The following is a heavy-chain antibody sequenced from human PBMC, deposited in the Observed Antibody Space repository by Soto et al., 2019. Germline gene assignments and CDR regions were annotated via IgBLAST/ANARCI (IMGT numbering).Heavy chain of an antibody. V-gene: IGHV3-9*01. Sequence: GGSLRLSCAASGFTFDDYPMHWVRQAPGKGLEWVSGISWNSGSIGYADSVKGGYTISRDNAKNSLYLQMNSLRAEDTALYYCAKDIINRKYNWNYGDAFDIWGQGTMVTVSS. J-gene: IGHJ3*02. D-gene: IGHD1-7*01. CDR2: ISWNSGSI. CDR3: AKDIINRKYNWNYGDAFDI. CDR1: GFTFDDYP.